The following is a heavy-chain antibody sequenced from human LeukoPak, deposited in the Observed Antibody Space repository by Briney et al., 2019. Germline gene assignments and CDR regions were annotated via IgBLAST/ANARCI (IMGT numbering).Heavy chain of an antibody. CDR2: FDPEDGET. Sequence: ASVKVSCKVCGYTLTELSMHWVRQAPGKGLEWMGGFDPEDGETIYAQKFQGRVTMTEDTSTDTAYMELSSLRSEDTAVYYCATDRGYDIFTGYYYWGQGTLVTVSS. CDR3: ATDRGYDIFTGYYY. D-gene: IGHD3-9*01. J-gene: IGHJ4*02. CDR1: GYTLTELS. V-gene: IGHV1-24*01.